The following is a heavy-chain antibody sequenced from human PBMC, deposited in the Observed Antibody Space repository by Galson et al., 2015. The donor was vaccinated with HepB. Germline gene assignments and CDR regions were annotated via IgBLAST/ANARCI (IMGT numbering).Heavy chain of an antibody. CDR3: ARDDYVWGSYRSPFDY. CDR2: TYYRSKWYN. V-gene: IGHV6-1*01. Sequence: CAISGDSVSSHSAAWNWIRQSPSRGLEWLGRTYYRSKWYNDYAVSVKSRITINPDTSKNQFSLQLNSVTPEDTAVYYCARDDYVWGSYRSPFDYWGQGTLVTVSS. J-gene: IGHJ4*02. CDR1: GDSVSSHSAA. D-gene: IGHD3-16*02.